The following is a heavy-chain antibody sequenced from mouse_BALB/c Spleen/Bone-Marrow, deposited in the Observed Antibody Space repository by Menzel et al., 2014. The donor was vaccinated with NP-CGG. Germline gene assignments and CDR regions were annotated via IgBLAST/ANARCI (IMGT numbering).Heavy chain of an antibody. CDR3: ARWDGNCALAY. D-gene: IGHD2-1*01. V-gene: IGHV1-14*01. CDR1: GFTFTNYF. CDR2: IHPYNDGT. J-gene: IGHJ4*01. Sequence: VQLQQSGPELVKPGASMKMSCKASGFTFTNYFMQWVKQKPGQGLEWIGYIHPYNDGTKYNENFKGKATLTSDKSSSTCFMELRSLTSESSALSSCARWDGNCALAYLCHASSVPVSS.